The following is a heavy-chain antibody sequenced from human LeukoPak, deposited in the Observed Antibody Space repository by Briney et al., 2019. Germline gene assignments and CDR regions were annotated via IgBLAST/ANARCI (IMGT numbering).Heavy chain of an antibody. Sequence: SETLSLTCAVYGGSFSGYYWSWIRQPPGKGLEWIGEISHSGSTNYNPSLKSRVTISVDTSKNQFSLKLSSVTAADTAVYYCARTTVTKFDAFDYWGQGTLVTVSS. CDR3: ARTTVTKFDAFDY. D-gene: IGHD4-17*01. CDR1: GGSFSGYY. V-gene: IGHV4-34*01. CDR2: ISHSGST. J-gene: IGHJ4*02.